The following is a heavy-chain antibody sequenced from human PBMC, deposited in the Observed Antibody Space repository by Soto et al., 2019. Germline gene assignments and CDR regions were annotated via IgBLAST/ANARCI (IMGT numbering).Heavy chain of an antibody. CDR3: ARVYDDYGDLYDAFDI. Sequence: SETLSLTCTVSGGSISSYYWSWIRQPPGKGLEWIGYIYYSGSTNYNPSLKSRVTISVDTSKNQFSLKLSSVTAADTAVYYCARVYDDYGDLYDAFDIWGQGTMVTVSS. CDR1: GGSISSYY. J-gene: IGHJ3*02. D-gene: IGHD4-17*01. V-gene: IGHV4-59*01. CDR2: IYYSGST.